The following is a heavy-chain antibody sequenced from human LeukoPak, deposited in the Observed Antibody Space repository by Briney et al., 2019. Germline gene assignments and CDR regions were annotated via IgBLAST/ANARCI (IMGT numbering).Heavy chain of an antibody. D-gene: IGHD1-26*01. Sequence: GSLRLSCAASGFTFSSYAMSWVRQAPGKGLEWVANIKQDGSEKHYLDSVKGRFTISRDNANNSLYLQMNSLRAEDTGVYYCARPGGGGSYDSWGQGTLVAVSS. CDR3: ARPGGGGSYDS. J-gene: IGHJ5*01. CDR1: GFTFSSYA. V-gene: IGHV3-7*01. CDR2: IKQDGSEK.